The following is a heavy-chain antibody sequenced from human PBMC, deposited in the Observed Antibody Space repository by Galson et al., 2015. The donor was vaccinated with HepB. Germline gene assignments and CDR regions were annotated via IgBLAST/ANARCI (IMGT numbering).Heavy chain of an antibody. CDR2: ISAYNGNT. J-gene: IGHJ3*02. Sequence: SVKVSCKASGYTFTSYGISWVRQAPGQGLEWMGWISAYNGNTNYAQKLQGRVTMTTDTSTSTAYMELRSLRSDDTAVYYCASQATYSSSSMAAFDIWGQGTMVTVSS. CDR3: ASQATYSSSSMAAFDI. V-gene: IGHV1-18*01. CDR1: GYTFTSYG. D-gene: IGHD6-6*01.